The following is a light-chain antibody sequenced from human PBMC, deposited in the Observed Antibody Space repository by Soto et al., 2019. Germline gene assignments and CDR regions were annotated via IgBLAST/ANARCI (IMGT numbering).Light chain of an antibody. CDR1: SSDVGGYNY. CDR2: EVS. Sequence: QSALTQPASVSGSPGQSITISCTGTSSDVGGYNYVSWYQQHPGKAPKLMIYEVSNRPSGVSNRFSGSKSGNTASLTISGLQAEDEADYYCNSYTSSSTLDVFGTGTRSPS. J-gene: IGLJ1*01. V-gene: IGLV2-14*01. CDR3: NSYTSSSTLDV.